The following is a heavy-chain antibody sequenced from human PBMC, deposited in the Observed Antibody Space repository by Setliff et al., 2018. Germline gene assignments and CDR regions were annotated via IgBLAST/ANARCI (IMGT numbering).Heavy chain of an antibody. D-gene: IGHD3-3*01. CDR3: ARGKTFFGAFIRAFDI. J-gene: IGHJ3*02. V-gene: IGHV4-59*11. CDR2: IYYSGNT. Sequence: SETLSLTCAVSGGSIDSHYWSWIRQPPGKGLEWIGSIYYSGNTNYNPSLKSRVTISIDTSKNQFSLKLSSVTAADTAVYHCARGKTFFGAFIRAFDIWGQGRMVTVSS. CDR1: GGSIDSHY.